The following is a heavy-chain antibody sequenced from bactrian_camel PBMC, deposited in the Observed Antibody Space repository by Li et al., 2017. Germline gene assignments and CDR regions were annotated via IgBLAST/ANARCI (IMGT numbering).Heavy chain of an antibody. Sequence: HVQLVESGGGSVQAGGSLRLSCAAGRYTYKRNCMGWFRQRPGKDREGLAVLWIGGATTVYADSVKGRFTISRDDAKNTVYLQMNSLNFEDSGVYYCATDLMVTTGEYTYWGQGTQVTVSS. V-gene: IGHV3S1*01. D-gene: IGHD5*01. CDR3: ATDLMVTTGEYTY. J-gene: IGHJ4*01. CDR2: LWIGGATT. CDR1: RYTYKRNC.